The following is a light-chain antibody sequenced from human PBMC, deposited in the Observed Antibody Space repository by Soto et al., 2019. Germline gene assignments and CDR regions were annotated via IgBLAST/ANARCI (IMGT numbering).Light chain of an antibody. Sequence: DVVMTQSPLSLPVTLGQPASISCRSSQSLVHSDGNTYLNWFHQRPGQSPSRLIYKVSNRDSGVPDRFSGSGSDTDFALKISGVEAEDVGVYYCMQGTHWPPYTLGQGTKLEIK. V-gene: IGKV2-30*02. CDR2: KVS. CDR1: QSLVHSDGNTY. J-gene: IGKJ2*01. CDR3: MQGTHWPPYT.